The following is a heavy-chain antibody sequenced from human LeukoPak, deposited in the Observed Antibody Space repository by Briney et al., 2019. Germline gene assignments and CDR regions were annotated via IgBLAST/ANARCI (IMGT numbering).Heavy chain of an antibody. J-gene: IGHJ4*02. CDR3: AGGYDSSGYYTPYYFDY. Sequence: PGGSLRLSCAASGFTFSRCWMSWVRQAPGKGVVWVANIKQDGSEKYYVDSVKGRFTISRDNAKNSLYLQMNSLRAEDTAVYYCAGGYDSSGYYTPYYFDYWGQGTLVTVSS. V-gene: IGHV3-7*01. D-gene: IGHD3-22*01. CDR2: IKQDGSEK. CDR1: GFTFSRCW.